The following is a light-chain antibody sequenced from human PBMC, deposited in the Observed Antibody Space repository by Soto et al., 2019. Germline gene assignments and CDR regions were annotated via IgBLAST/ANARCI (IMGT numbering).Light chain of an antibody. V-gene: IGLV2-14*03. J-gene: IGLJ2*01. CDR1: SSDVGGYNY. CDR3: TSYTTPSTVI. CDR2: DVN. Sequence: QSALTQPASVSGSPGQSITISCAGTSSDVGGYNYLSWYQQHPGKAPKLLIYDVNNRPSGVSTRFSGSKSGNTASLTISGLQAEDEADYYCTSYTTPSTVIFGGGTKLTVL.